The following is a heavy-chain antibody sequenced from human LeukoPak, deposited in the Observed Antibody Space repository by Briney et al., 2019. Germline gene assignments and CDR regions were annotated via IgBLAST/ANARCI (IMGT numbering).Heavy chain of an antibody. J-gene: IGHJ5*02. Sequence: SEPLSLTCAVSGYSISSGYYWGWIRQPPGKGLDWIGSIYHSGSTYYNPSLKSRVTISVDTSKNQFSLKLSSVTAADTAVYYYARWNGSGWPNWFDPWGQGTLVTVSS. CDR1: GYSISSGYY. V-gene: IGHV4-38-2*01. D-gene: IGHD6-19*01. CDR2: IYHSGST. CDR3: ARWNGSGWPNWFDP.